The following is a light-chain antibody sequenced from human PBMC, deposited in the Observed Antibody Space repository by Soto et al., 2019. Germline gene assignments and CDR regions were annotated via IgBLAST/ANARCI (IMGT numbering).Light chain of an antibody. Sequence: DIQLTPSPSTLSASVVYIVIITVLASQRIGRWLAWYQQTPGKAPNLLIYDASSLESGVPSRFSGSGSGTDFTLTISSLQPEDFATYYCQKANSFPLNCGGGTTVDIK. J-gene: IGKJ4*01. CDR3: QKANSFPLN. CDR1: QRIGRW. CDR2: DAS. V-gene: IGKV1-5*01.